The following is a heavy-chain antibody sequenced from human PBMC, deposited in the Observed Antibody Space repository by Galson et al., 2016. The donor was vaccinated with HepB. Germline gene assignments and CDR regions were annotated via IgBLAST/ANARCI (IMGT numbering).Heavy chain of an antibody. CDR2: ILHDGSKK. CDR3: ARANYYAMDV. J-gene: IGHJ6*02. V-gene: IGHV3-30*04. CDR1: ESIFRGYA. Sequence: SLRLSCAASESIFRGYAMHWVRQAPGKGLEWVAVILHDGSKKFYADSVKGRFTISRDNSKNTMYLQMDSLRAEDTAVYYCARANYYAMDVWGQGTTVTASS.